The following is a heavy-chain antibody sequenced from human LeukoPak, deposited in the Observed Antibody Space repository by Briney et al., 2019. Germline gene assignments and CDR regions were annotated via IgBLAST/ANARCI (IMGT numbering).Heavy chain of an antibody. V-gene: IGHV4-59*08. J-gene: IGHJ4*02. D-gene: IGHD6-19*01. CDR1: GGSISGYY. CDR2: IYYSGST. CDR3: ARRRGTSGTIDY. Sequence: PSETLSLTCTVSGGSISGYYWSWIRQPPGKGLEWIGYIYYSGSTNYNPSLKSRVTISVDTSKNQFSLKLTSVTAADTAVYYCARRRGTSGTIDYWGQGTLVTVSS.